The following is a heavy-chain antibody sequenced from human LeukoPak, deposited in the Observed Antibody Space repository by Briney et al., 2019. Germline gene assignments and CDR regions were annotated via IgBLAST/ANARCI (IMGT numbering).Heavy chain of an antibody. CDR2: IHYTGST. V-gene: IGHV4-59*11. J-gene: IGHJ5*02. D-gene: IGHD1-26*01. CDR1: GGSISSHY. Sequence: SETLSLTCTVSGGSISSHYWSWIRQPPGKGLEWIGNIHYTGSTNYNPSLKSRVTMSVDTSKNHFSLKVTSVTAADTAVYYCAISAGDWFDPWRQGTLVTVSS. CDR3: AISAGDWFDP.